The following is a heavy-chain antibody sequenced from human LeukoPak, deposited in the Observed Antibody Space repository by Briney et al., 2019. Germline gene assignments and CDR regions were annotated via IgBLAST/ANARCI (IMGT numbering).Heavy chain of an antibody. D-gene: IGHD4-17*01. V-gene: IGHV3-48*01. CDR2: ISHSSSTI. Sequence: GGSLRLSCAASGFTFSSYSMNWVRQAPGKGLEWVSYISHSSSTINYADSVKGRFTISRDNAKNTLYLQMNSLRAEDSAVYYCARDRLHYGEYEKTFDYWGQGTLVTVSS. CDR3: ARDRLHYGEYEKTFDY. J-gene: IGHJ4*02. CDR1: GFTFSSYS.